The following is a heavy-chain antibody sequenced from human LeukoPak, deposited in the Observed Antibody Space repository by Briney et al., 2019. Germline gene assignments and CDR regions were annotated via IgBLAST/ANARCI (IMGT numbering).Heavy chain of an antibody. Sequence: GSLRLSSSASAFTSSSCAMHWFGQPPGKGLQYFSAISSNGGSTYYADSVKGRFTISRDNSKNTLYLQMSSMRAEDTAVYYCARFTRFPFRFDCWGQGILVTVSS. CDR3: ARFTRFPFRFDC. D-gene: IGHD1-1*01. CDR2: ISSNGGST. J-gene: IGHJ4*02. CDR1: AFTSSSCA. V-gene: IGHV3-64D*06.